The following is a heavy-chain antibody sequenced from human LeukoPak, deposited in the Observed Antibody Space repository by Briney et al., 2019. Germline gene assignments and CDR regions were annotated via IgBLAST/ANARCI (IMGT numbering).Heavy chain of an antibody. CDR3: ARDWNDYGDLRAFDI. CDR2: IYSGGST. J-gene: IGHJ3*02. D-gene: IGHD4-17*01. CDR1: GFTVSSNY. V-gene: IGHV3-66*01. Sequence: GGSLRLSCAASGFTVSSNYMSWVRQAPGKGLEWVSVIYSGGSTCYADSVKGRFTISRDNSKNTLYLQMNSLRAEDTAVYYCARDWNDYGDLRAFDIWGQGTMVTVSS.